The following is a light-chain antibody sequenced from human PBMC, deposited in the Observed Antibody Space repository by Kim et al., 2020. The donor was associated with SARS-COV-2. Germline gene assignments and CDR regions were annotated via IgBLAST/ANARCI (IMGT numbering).Light chain of an antibody. CDR3: KSEDCGRTNEV. CDR2: KDS. Sequence: PGQTARITCTGDGVAKKDAYWYQQKPGQAPVLVMYKDSERPSGIPKRVSGSSSETTVTLTISGVQAEDEAEDYCKSEDCGRTNEVFGGGTQLTVL. V-gene: IGLV3-25*03. CDR1: GVAKKD. J-gene: IGLJ2*01.